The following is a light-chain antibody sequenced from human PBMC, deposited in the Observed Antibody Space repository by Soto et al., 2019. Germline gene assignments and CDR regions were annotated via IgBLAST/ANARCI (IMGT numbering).Light chain of an antibody. CDR2: DAS. V-gene: IGKV3-20*01. CDR1: QSVSTY. Sequence: ETVLTQSPATLSLSPGESATLSCRASQSVSTYLAWYQQKPGQAPRLLIYDASSRATGIPDRFSGSGSGTDFTLTISRLEPEDFAVYYCQQYGNSPITFGQGTRLEIK. CDR3: QQYGNSPIT. J-gene: IGKJ5*01.